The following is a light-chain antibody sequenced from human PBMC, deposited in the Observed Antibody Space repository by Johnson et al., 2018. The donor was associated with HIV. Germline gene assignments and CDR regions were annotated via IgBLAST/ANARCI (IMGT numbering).Light chain of an antibody. Sequence: QSVLTQPPSVSAAPGQKVTISCSGSSSNIGNNDVSWYQQLPGTAPKLLIYDNNKRPSGIPDRFSGSKSGTSATLGIAGLKTGDEADYYCGTWDSSLSRYVFDTGTKVTVL. J-gene: IGLJ1*01. CDR1: SSNIGNND. V-gene: IGLV1-51*01. CDR2: DNN. CDR3: GTWDSSLSRYV.